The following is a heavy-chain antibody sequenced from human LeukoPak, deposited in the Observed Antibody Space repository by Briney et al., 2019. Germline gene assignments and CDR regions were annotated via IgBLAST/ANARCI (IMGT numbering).Heavy chain of an antibody. CDR2: IKHDGSEK. V-gene: IGHV3-7*01. Sequence: PGGSLRLSCAASGFIFTNYFMSWVRQAPGKGLEWVASIKHDGSEKYYVDSVRGRFTISRDNTMNSLYLQMSSLRAEDTAVYYCARDKAGGYSYDYYFDYWGQGTLVTVSS. D-gene: IGHD5-18*01. J-gene: IGHJ4*02. CDR1: GFIFTNYF. CDR3: ARDKAGGYSYDYYFDY.